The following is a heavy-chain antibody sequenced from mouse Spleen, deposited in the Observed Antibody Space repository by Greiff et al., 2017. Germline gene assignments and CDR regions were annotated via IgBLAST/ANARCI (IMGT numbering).Heavy chain of an antibody. CDR3: ARLDSSGAFDY. V-gene: IGHV1-9*01. CDR2: ILPGSGST. J-gene: IGHJ2*01. CDR1: GYTFSSYW. Sequence: QVQLKESGAELMKPGASVKISCKATGYTFSSYWIEWVKQRPGHGLEWIGEILPGSGSTNYNEKFKGKATFTADTSSNTAYMQLSSLTSEDSAVYYCARLDSSGAFDYWGQGTTLTVSS. D-gene: IGHD3-2*01.